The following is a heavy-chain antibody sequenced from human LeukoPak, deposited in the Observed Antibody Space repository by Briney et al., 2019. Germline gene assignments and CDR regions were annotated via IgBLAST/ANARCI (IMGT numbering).Heavy chain of an antibody. Sequence: GGSLRLSCAASGFTFSSYAMHWVRQAPGKGLEWVAVISYDGSNKYYADSVRGRFTISRDNSKNTLYLQMNSLRAEDTAVYYCAKPGHGGSYYYDYWGQGTLVTVSS. D-gene: IGHD1-26*01. V-gene: IGHV3-30*18. CDR2: ISYDGSNK. J-gene: IGHJ4*02. CDR3: AKPGHGGSYYYDY. CDR1: GFTFSSYA.